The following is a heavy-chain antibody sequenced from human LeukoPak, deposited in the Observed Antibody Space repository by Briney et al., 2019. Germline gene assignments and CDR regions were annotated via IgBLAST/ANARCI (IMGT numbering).Heavy chain of an antibody. D-gene: IGHD1-26*01. Sequence: SETLSLTCTVSGGSISSYYWSWIRQPAGKGLEWIGRIYTSGSTNYNPSLKSRVTMSVDTSKNQFSLKLSSVTAADMAVYYCARDIGGANENWFDPWGQGTLVTVSS. V-gene: IGHV4-4*07. J-gene: IGHJ5*02. CDR2: IYTSGST. CDR1: GGSISSYY. CDR3: ARDIGGANENWFDP.